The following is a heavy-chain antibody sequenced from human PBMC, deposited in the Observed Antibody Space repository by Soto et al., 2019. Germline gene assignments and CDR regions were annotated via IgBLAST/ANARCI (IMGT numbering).Heavy chain of an antibody. V-gene: IGHV4-34*01. Sequence: EALSLSCTVYGASFSGYYWSGIRQPPGKGLEWIGEINHSGSTNYNPSLKSRVTISVDTSKNQFSLKLSSVAAADTAVYYCERGAYDFWSGYYYYYGMDVWGQGTKVTVSS. D-gene: IGHD3-3*01. CDR3: ERGAYDFWSGYYYYYGMDV. J-gene: IGHJ6*02. CDR2: INHSGST. CDR1: GASFSGYY.